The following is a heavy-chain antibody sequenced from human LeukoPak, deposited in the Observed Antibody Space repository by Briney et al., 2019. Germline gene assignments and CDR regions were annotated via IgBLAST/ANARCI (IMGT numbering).Heavy chain of an antibody. J-gene: IGHJ5*02. Sequence: SETLSLTCTVSGGSISSSSYSWGWIRQPPGKGLEWIGSIYYSGSTYYNPSLKSRVTISVDTSKNQFSLKRSSVTAADTAVYYCARHTRVYYLDPWGQGTLVTVSS. CDR1: GGSISSSSYS. CDR2: IYYSGST. D-gene: IGHD3-22*01. V-gene: IGHV4-39*01. CDR3: ARHTRVYYLDP.